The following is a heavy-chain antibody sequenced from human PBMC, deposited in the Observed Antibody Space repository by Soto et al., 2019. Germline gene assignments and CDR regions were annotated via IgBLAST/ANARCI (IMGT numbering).Heavy chain of an antibody. CDR2: ISYDGSNK. CDR1: GFTFSSYG. D-gene: IGHD3-3*01. V-gene: IGHV3-30*18. J-gene: IGHJ5*02. Sequence: PGGSLRLSCAGSGFTFSSYGMHWVRQAPGKGLEWVAVISYDGSNKYYADSVKGRFTISRDNSKNTLYLQMNSLRAEDTAVYYCAKDAGAGYDFWSGYYLENWFDPWGQGTLVTVSS. CDR3: AKDAGAGYDFWSGYYLENWFDP.